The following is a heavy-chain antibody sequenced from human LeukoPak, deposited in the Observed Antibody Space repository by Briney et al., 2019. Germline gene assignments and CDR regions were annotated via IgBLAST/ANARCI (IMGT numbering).Heavy chain of an antibody. J-gene: IGHJ4*02. CDR1: GSTLTEFS. Sequence: ASVKVSCKVSGSTLTEFSIHWVRQAPGKGLEGMGGFVPEDDETIYAQSFQGRVTMTEDTSTDTAYMELSSLRSEDTAMYYCATIAPGDLFDSWGQGTLVTVSS. D-gene: IGHD7-27*01. CDR2: FVPEDDET. CDR3: ATIAPGDLFDS. V-gene: IGHV1-24*01.